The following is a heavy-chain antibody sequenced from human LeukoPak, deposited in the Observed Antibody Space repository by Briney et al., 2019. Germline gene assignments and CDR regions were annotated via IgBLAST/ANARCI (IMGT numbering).Heavy chain of an antibody. CDR3: AREGGGYYDSSGYYPLGY. D-gene: IGHD3-22*01. J-gene: IGHJ4*02. V-gene: IGHV1-2*02. Sequence: GASVKVSCKASGYTFTGYYMHWVRQALGQGLEWMGWINPNSGGTNYAQKFQGRVTMTRDTSISTAYMELSRLRSDDTAVYYCAREGGGYYDSSGYYPLGYWGQGTLVTVSS. CDR2: INPNSGGT. CDR1: GYTFTGYY.